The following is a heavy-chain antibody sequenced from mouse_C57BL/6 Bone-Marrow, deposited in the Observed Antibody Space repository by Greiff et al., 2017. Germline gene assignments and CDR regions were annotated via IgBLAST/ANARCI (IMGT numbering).Heavy chain of an antibody. CDR2: ISSGGSYT. CDR3: ARHPPLAG. CDR1: GFTFSSYG. Sequence: EVKLVQSGGDLVKPGGSLKLSCAASGFTFSSYGMSWVRQTPDKRLEWVATISSGGSYTDYPESVKGRFTISRDNAKNTLYLQMSSLKSEDTAMYYCARHPPLAGWGQGTTLTVSS. V-gene: IGHV5-6*01. J-gene: IGHJ2*01.